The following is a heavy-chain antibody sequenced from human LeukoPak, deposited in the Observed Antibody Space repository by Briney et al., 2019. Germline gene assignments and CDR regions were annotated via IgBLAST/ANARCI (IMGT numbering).Heavy chain of an antibody. CDR2: ISVYTGYT. Sequence: ASVKVSCKASGYTFSNYGVIWVRQAPGQGLEWMGWISVYTGYTSYAQNFQGRVTMTTDTSTNTAYMELRSLTSDDTAVYFCARDGGYFDWPRPRPGKYYFDYWGQGTLVTVTS. V-gene: IGHV1-18*01. D-gene: IGHD3-9*01. CDR3: ARDGGYFDWPRPRPGKYYFDY. CDR1: GYTFSNYG. J-gene: IGHJ4*02.